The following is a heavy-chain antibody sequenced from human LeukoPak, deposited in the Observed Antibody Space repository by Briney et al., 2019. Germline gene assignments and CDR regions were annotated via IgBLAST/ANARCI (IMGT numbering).Heavy chain of an antibody. CDR3: ARPAYCGGDCYSGGFDY. Sequence: GASLQISCKGSGSRFTSSWIGWVRPLPGKGLEGRGIIYPGDSDTRYSPSFQGQVTISADKSISTDYLQWSSLKASDTAMYYCARPAYCGGDCYSGGFDYWGQGTLVTVSS. V-gene: IGHV5-51*01. D-gene: IGHD2-21*02. CDR2: IYPGDSDT. J-gene: IGHJ4*02. CDR1: GSRFTSSW.